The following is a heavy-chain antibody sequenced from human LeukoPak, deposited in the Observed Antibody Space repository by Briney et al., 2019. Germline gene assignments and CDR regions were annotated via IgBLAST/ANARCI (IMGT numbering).Heavy chain of an antibody. Sequence: SETLSLTCAVYGGSFSGYYWSWIRQPPGKGLEWIGEINHSGSTNYNPSLKSRVTISVDTSKNQFSLKLSSVTAADTAFYYCARHVEIAVAGPIEYWGQGTLVPVSS. CDR1: GGSFSGYY. V-gene: IGHV4-34*01. CDR3: ARHVEIAVAGPIEY. D-gene: IGHD6-19*01. J-gene: IGHJ4*02. CDR2: INHSGST.